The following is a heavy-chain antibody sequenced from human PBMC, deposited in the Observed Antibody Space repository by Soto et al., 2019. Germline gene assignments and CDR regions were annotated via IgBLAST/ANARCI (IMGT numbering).Heavy chain of an antibody. CDR3: ARQYYFGSGSYYNRRFDF. D-gene: IGHD3-10*01. V-gene: IGHV1-18*01. Sequence: ASVNVSCKASGYTFTNYGISWVRQAPGQGLEWMGWINVYNGNTKYAQKVQGRVTMTTDTSTSTAYMELRSLRSDDTAVYYCARQYYFGSGSYYNRRFDFWGQGTLVTVSS. CDR1: GYTFTNYG. CDR2: INVYNGNT. J-gene: IGHJ4*02.